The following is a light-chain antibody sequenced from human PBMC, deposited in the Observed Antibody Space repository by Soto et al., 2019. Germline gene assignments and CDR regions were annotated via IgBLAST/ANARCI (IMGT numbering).Light chain of an antibody. Sequence: EIVLTQSPGTLSLSPGERATLSCRASQNVDSNYLAWYQQKPGQAPRIIIFAASSRASGIPDRFFGSGSGTDFTLTINRLEPEDFAVYYCQQYANSPITFGQGTRLEIK. CDR3: QQYANSPIT. J-gene: IGKJ5*01. CDR2: AAS. CDR1: QNVDSNY. V-gene: IGKV3-20*01.